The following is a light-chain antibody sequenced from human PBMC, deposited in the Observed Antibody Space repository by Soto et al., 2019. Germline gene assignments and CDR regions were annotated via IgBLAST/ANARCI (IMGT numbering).Light chain of an antibody. CDR2: GAS. Sequence: EIVTTQSPATLSVSPGETATLPCRASQSVSSNLAWYQQKPGQAPRLLIYGASTRATGIPARFSGSGSGTEFTLTISSLQSEDFAVYYCQQYNNWPPITFGQGTRLEIK. CDR1: QSVSSN. CDR3: QQYNNWPPIT. J-gene: IGKJ5*01. V-gene: IGKV3-15*01.